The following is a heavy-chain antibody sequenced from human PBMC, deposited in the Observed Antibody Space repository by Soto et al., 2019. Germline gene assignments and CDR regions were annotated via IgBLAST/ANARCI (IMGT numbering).Heavy chain of an antibody. Sequence: KGLDCVAIRSYDGSNTYYADSVKGRFTISRDNSKNTVYLQMNRLRAEDTSVYYCAIFFFQAEDGIRDTVPVSAFLLNRSSDL. CDR2: RSYDGSNT. V-gene: IGHV3-30*03. J-gene: IGHJ2*01. D-gene: IGHD2-15*01. CDR3: AIFFFQAEDGIRDTVPVSAFLLNRSSDL.